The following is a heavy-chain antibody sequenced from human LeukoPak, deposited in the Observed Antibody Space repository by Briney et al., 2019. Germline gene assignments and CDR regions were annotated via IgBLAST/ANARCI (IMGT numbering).Heavy chain of an antibody. CDR3: ARDRYNWNDDQNWFDP. J-gene: IGHJ5*02. CDR1: GGTFSSYA. D-gene: IGHD1-20*01. CDR2: IIPIFGIA. V-gene: IGHV1-69*04. Sequence: SVKVSCKASGGTFSSYAISWVRQAPGQGLEWMGRIIPIFGIANYAQKFQGRVTITADKSTSTAYMELSSLRSEDTAVYYCARDRYNWNDDQNWFDPWGQGTLVTVSS.